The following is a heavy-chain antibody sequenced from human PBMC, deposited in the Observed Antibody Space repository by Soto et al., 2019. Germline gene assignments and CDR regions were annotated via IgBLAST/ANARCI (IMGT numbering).Heavy chain of an antibody. J-gene: IGHJ6*02. V-gene: IGHV4-34*01. CDR1: GGSFSGYY. D-gene: IGHD6-13*01. CDR3: ARMGAASGTQGGYYYYYGMDV. CDR2: INHSGST. Sequence: SETLSLTCAVYGGSFSGYYWSWIRQPPGKGLEWIGEINHSGSTNYNPSLKSRVTISVDTSKNQFSLKLSSVTAADTAVYYCARMGAASGTQGGYYYYYGMDVWGQGTTVTVSS.